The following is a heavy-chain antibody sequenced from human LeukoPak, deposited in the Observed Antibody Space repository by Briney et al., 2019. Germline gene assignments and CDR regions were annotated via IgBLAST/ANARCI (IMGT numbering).Heavy chain of an antibody. Sequence: PGGSLRLSCAASGFSFSSHSMNWVRQAPGKGLEWVSYTSGSSTTIDYADSAKGRFIISRDNAKKSLYLQMNNLRAEDTAVYYCARDQDWAFDYWGQGILVTVSS. CDR1: GFSFSSHS. D-gene: IGHD3/OR15-3a*01. CDR3: ARDQDWAFDY. CDR2: TSGSSTTI. J-gene: IGHJ4*02. V-gene: IGHV3-48*01.